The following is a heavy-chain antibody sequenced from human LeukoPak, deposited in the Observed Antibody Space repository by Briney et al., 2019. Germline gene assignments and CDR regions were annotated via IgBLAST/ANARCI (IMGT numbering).Heavy chain of an antibody. CDR2: IRSSSSII. V-gene: IGHV3-48*01. Sequence: GGSLRLSCAAPGLIFNGYSMNWVRRAPGKGLEWVSYIRSSSSIIYYADSVKGRFTISRDNSKNTLYVQMKGLRVEDTAVYYCAKGWHYGDYYGYWGQGTLVTVSS. CDR3: AKGWHYGDYYGY. D-gene: IGHD3-16*01. J-gene: IGHJ4*02. CDR1: GLIFNGYS.